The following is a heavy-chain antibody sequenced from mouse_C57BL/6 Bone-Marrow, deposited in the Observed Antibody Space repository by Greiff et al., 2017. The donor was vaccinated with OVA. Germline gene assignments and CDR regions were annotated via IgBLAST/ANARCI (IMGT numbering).Heavy chain of an antibody. Sequence: VQLQQSGPGLVQPSQSLSITCTVSGFSLTSYGVHWVRQSPGKGLEWLGVIWRGGSTDYNAAFMSRLSITKDNTKSQVFFKMNSLQSDDTAIYYCANKYDGYYAWFAYWGQGTLVTVSA. J-gene: IGHJ3*01. V-gene: IGHV2-5*01. D-gene: IGHD2-3*01. CDR2: IWRGGST. CDR1: GFSLTSYG. CDR3: ANKYDGYYAWFAY.